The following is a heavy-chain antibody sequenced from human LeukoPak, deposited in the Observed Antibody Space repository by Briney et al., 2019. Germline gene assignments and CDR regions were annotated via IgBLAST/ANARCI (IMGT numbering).Heavy chain of an antibody. J-gene: IGHJ1*01. D-gene: IGHD3-22*01. Sequence: PGGSLRLSCAASGFTFNNYDMHWVRQAPGKGLEWAAIIWFDGSYKYYADSVKGRFTISRDNSKNTLYLQMNSLRAEDTAVYYCARGEYYDSSGYSQYFQHWGQGTLVTVSS. CDR2: IWFDGSYK. CDR1: GFTFNNYD. V-gene: IGHV3-33*01. CDR3: ARGEYYDSSGYSQYFQH.